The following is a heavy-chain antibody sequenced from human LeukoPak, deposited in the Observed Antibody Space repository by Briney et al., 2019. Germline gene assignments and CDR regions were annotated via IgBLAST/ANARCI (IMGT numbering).Heavy chain of an antibody. CDR1: GFTFSSYG. CDR2: IRYDGSNK. CDR3: AKELSYCSGGSCYPRATDY. V-gene: IGHV3-30*02. Sequence: QAGGSLRLSCAASGFTFSSYGMHWVRQAPGKGLEWVAFIRYDGSNKYYADSVKGRFTISRDNSKNTLYLQMNSLRAEDTAVYYCAKELSYCSGGSCYPRATDYWGQGTLVTVSS. J-gene: IGHJ4*02. D-gene: IGHD2-15*01.